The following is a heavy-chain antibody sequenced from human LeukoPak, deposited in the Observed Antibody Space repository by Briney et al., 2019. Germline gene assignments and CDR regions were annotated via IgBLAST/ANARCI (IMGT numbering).Heavy chain of an antibody. CDR2: ISGSGGST. CDR1: GFTFSSYA. D-gene: IGHD5-12*01. J-gene: IGHJ4*02. Sequence: HAGGSLRLSCAASGFTFSSYAMKWVRQAPGKGLEWVSAISGSGGSTYYAYSVKGRFPISGDNSKNTLYLQVNSRTADDTAVYYCARSSCYGIEVSDHWGQGTLVTVSS. CDR3: ARSSCYGIEVSDH. V-gene: IGHV3-23*01.